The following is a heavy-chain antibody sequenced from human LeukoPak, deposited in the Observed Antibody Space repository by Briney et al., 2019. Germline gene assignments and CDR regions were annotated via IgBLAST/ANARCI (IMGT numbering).Heavy chain of an antibody. V-gene: IGHV3-64D*06. CDR2: ISSNGGST. D-gene: IGHD3-10*01. CDR1: GFTFSSYA. Sequence: GGSLRLSCSASGFTFSSYAMHWVRQAPGKGLEYVSAISSNGGSTYYADPVKGRFTTSRDNSKNTLYLQMSSLRAEDTAVYYCVKDAVTMVRGYYFDYWGQGTLVTVSS. J-gene: IGHJ4*02. CDR3: VKDAVTMVRGYYFDY.